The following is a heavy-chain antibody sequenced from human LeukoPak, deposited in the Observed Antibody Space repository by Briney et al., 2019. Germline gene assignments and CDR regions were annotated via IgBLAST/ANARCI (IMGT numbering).Heavy chain of an antibody. D-gene: IGHD1-26*01. J-gene: IGHJ3*02. CDR2: IRYDGSNK. CDR1: EFTLTTYA. V-gene: IGHV3-30*02. CDR3: AKDRATSDAFDI. Sequence: GGSLRLSCAASEFTLTTYAMHWVRQAPGKGLEWVAFIRYDGSNKYYADSVKGRFTISRDNSKNTLYLQMNSLRAEDTAVYYCAKDRATSDAFDIWGQGTMVTVSS.